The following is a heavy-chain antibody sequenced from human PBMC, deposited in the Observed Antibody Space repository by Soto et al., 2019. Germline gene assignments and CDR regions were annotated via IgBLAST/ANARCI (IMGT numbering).Heavy chain of an antibody. CDR1: GYTFTSYA. CDR3: ARSLSYGDSTTAFDI. D-gene: IGHD4-17*01. Sequence: QVQLVQSGAEVKKPGASVKVSCKASGYTFTSYAMHWVRQAPGQRLEWMGWINAGNGNTKYSQKFQGRVTITRDTSASTAYMELSSLRSEDTAVYYCARSLSYGDSTTAFDIWGQGTMVTVSS. J-gene: IGHJ3*02. CDR2: INAGNGNT. V-gene: IGHV1-3*01.